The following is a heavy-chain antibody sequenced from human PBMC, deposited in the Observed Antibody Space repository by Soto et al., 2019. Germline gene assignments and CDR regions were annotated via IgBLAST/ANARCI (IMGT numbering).Heavy chain of an antibody. CDR3: ARAGNYYDSSGYYLTPFDY. CDR2: IIPIFGTA. J-gene: IGHJ4*02. V-gene: IGHV1-69*01. Sequence: QVQLVQSGAEVKKPGSSVKVSCKASGGTFSSYAISWVRQAPGQGLEWMGGIIPIFGTANYAQKFQGRVTITADESTSTAYMELSSLRSEDTAVYYCARAGNYYDSSGYYLTPFDYRGQGTLVTVSS. CDR1: GGTFSSYA. D-gene: IGHD3-22*01.